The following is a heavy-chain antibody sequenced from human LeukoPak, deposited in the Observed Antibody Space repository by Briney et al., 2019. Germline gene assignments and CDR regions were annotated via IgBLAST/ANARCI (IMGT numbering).Heavy chain of an antibody. CDR1: GVSISSSNW. D-gene: IGHD1-26*01. Sequence: SETLSLTCAVSGVSISSSNWWSWVRQPPGKGLEWIGEIYHSGSTNYNPSLKSRVTISVDKSKNQFSLKLSSVTAADTAVYYCASMGELQGIDYWGQGTLVTVSS. CDR2: IYHSGST. CDR3: ASMGELQGIDY. V-gene: IGHV4-4*02. J-gene: IGHJ4*02.